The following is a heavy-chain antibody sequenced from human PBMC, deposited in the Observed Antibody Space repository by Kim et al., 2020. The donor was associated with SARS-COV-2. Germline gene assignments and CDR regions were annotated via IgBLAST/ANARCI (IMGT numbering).Heavy chain of an antibody. D-gene: IGHD3-10*01. Sequence: GRFTISRDNAKNSLYLQMNSLRDEDTAVYYCARDHGVLLAPGGSRGAFDIWGQGTMVTVSS. CDR3: ARDHGVLLAPGGSRGAFDI. V-gene: IGHV3-48*02. J-gene: IGHJ3*02.